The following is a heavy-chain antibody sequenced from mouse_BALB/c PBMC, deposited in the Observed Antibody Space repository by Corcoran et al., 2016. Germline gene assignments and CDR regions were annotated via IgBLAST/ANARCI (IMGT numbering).Heavy chain of an antibody. V-gene: IGHV3-6*02. CDR2: ISYDGSN. Sequence: DVQLQESGPGLVKRSQSLSLTCSVTGYSITSGCYWNWIRQFPGNKLEWMGYISYDGSNNYNPSLKNRISITRDTSKNQFFLKLNSVTTEDTATYYCARDRYGYDAAMDYWGQGTSVTVSS. CDR3: ARDRYGYDAAMDY. CDR1: GYSITSGCY. J-gene: IGHJ4*01. D-gene: IGHD2-2*01.